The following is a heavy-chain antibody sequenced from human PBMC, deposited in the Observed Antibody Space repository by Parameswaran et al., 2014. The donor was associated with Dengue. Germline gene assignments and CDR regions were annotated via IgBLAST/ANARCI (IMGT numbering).Heavy chain of an antibody. CDR3: ARGRAIVVAPYYYGMDV. CDR2: IWYDGSNK. D-gene: IGHD3-22*01. Sequence: WIRQPPGKGLEWVAVIWYDGSNKYYADSVKGRFTISRDNSKNTLYLQMNSLRAEDTAVYYCARGRAIVVAPYYYGMDVWGQGTTVTVSS. V-gene: IGHV3-33*01. J-gene: IGHJ6*02.